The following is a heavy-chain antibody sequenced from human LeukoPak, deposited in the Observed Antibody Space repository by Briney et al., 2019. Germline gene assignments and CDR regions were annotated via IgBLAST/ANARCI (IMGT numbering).Heavy chain of an antibody. J-gene: IGHJ4*02. V-gene: IGHV4-59*08. CDR1: GGSISSYY. Sequence: SETLSLNCTVSGGSISSYYWSWIRQPPGKGLEWIGYIYYSGSTNYNPSLKSRVTISVDTSKNQFSLKLSSVTAADTAVYYCARHGIAVAGTSFDYWGQGTLVTVSS. CDR3: ARHGIAVAGTSFDY. D-gene: IGHD6-19*01. CDR2: IYYSGST.